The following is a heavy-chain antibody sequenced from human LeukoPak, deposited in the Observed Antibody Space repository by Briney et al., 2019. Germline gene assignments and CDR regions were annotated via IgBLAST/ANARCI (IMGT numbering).Heavy chain of an antibody. CDR3: ARAFYNTFDY. V-gene: IGHV4-30-4*01. CDR2: TSNSGNT. J-gene: IGHJ4*02. CDR1: GGSISSGDYY. D-gene: IGHD5-24*01. Sequence: SETLSLTCTVSGGSISSGDYYWSWIRQPPGKGLEWIGYTSNSGNTYYNPSLESRVTISVDTSKNQFSLKLSSVTAADTAVYYCARAFYNTFDYWGQGTLVTVSS.